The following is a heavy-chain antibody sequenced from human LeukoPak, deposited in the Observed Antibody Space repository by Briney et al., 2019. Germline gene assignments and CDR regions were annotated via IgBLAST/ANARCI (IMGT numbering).Heavy chain of an antibody. V-gene: IGHV4-4*09. Sequence: SETLSLTCSVSGASTTSYYWNWIRQAPGKGLEWIGYIYSDGTTSYSPSLRSRVTISIDTSRNQFSLKLSSVTAADTAVYYCARWTTYYYDSSGYYPFDYWGQGTLVTVSS. CDR2: IYSDGTT. D-gene: IGHD3-22*01. CDR1: GASTTSYY. CDR3: ARWTTYYYDSSGYYPFDY. J-gene: IGHJ4*02.